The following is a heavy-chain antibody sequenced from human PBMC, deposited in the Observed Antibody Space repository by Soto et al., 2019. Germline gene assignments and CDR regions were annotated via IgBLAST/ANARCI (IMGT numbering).Heavy chain of an antibody. Sequence: SETLSLTCTVSGGSISSSSYYWGWIRQPPGKGLEWIGSIYYSGSTYYNPSLKSRVTISVDTSKNQFSLKLSSVTAADTAVYYCARVDCSSTSCYPMPYYYYYGMDVWGQGTTVTVSS. CDR1: GGSISSSSYY. CDR3: ARVDCSSTSCYPMPYYYYYGMDV. J-gene: IGHJ6*02. V-gene: IGHV4-39*01. D-gene: IGHD2-2*01. CDR2: IYYSGST.